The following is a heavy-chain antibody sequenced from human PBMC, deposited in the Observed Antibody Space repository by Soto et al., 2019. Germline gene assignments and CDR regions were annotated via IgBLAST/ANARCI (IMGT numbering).Heavy chain of an antibody. D-gene: IGHD3-9*01. J-gene: IGHJ4*02. CDR3: ARERGLTYYDMLTGSFDD. V-gene: IGHV3-7*03. CDR1: GFSLSSYW. CDR2: IKQDGSEK. Sequence: GSRRLSWAASGFSLSSYWMSWVRQAPGKGLEWVANIKQDGSEKYYVDSVKGRFTISRDNAKNSLYLQMNSLRAEDTAVYYCARERGLTYYDMLTGSFDDWGQGTLVNVSS.